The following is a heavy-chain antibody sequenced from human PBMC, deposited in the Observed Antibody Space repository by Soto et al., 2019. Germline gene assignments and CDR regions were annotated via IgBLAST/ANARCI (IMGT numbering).Heavy chain of an antibody. D-gene: IGHD2-21*02. CDR3: ARWPCGGDCCREPQGGKWFDP. J-gene: IGHJ5*02. Sequence: QVQLQESGPGLVKTSQTLSLTCTVSGGSISSGDYYWSWIRQPPGKGLEWIGYIYYSGSSYYNPSLKSRVTMSVDTSKNQFSLRLNSVTAADTAVYYCARWPCGGDCCREPQGGKWFDPWGQGTLVTVSS. CDR1: GGSISSGDYY. V-gene: IGHV4-30-4*01. CDR2: IYYSGSS.